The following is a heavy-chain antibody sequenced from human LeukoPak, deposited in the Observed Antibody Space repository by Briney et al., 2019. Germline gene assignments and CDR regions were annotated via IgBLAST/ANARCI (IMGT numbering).Heavy chain of an antibody. J-gene: IGHJ3*02. CDR3: VTILEATIDAFDI. D-gene: IGHD1-26*01. CDR2: INLDDGST. Sequence: AGSLSLTCAVSGVTFSSYALSWVRQAPAQGMEWVSRINLDDGSTSYADSVRGRLTISRDNAKNTLYLQMNSLRAEDTAVYYCVTILEATIDAFDIWGQGTMATVSS. V-gene: IGHV3-74*01. CDR1: GVTFSSYA.